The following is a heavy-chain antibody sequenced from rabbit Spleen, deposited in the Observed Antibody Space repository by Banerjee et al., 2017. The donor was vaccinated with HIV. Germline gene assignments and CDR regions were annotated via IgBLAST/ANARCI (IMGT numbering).Heavy chain of an antibody. J-gene: IGHJ4*01. CDR2: IDPIFGIT. V-gene: IGHV1S7*01. D-gene: IGHD2-1*01. CDR1: GFTLSSSY. Sequence: QLRESGGGLVQPGGSLTLSCKASGFTLSSSYWISWVRQAPGKGLEWIGYIDPIFGITYYASWVNDRFTISSHNAQNTLYLQLNSLTAADTATYFCVRDLGYDDYSEKGYFNLWGPGTLVTVS. CDR3: VRDLGYDDYSEKGYFNL.